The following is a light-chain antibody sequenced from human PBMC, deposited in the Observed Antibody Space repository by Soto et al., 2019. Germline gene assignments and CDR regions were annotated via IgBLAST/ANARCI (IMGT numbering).Light chain of an antibody. Sequence: EIVLTQSPGTLSLSPGERATLSCRASQSVNSSYLAWYQQKPGQAPRLLIYGASSRATGIPDRFSGSGSGTDFTLTIRRLEPEDFAVYSCQQYGSSPRTFGQGTKLEIK. CDR2: GAS. V-gene: IGKV3-20*01. CDR1: QSVNSSY. CDR3: QQYGSSPRT. J-gene: IGKJ2*01.